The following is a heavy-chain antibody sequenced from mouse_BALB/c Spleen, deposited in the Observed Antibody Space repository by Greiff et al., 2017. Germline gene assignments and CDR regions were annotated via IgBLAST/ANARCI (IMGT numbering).Heavy chain of an antibody. CDR3: VRQRAYDGEFDY. CDR1: GFTFNTYA. D-gene: IGHD2-12*01. V-gene: IGHV10-1*02. CDR2: IRSKSNNYAT. Sequence: EVQLVESGGGLVQPKGSLKLSCAASGFTFNTYAMNWVRQAPGKGLEWVARIRSKSNNYATYYADSVKDRFTISRDDSQSMLYLQMNNLKTEDTAMYYCVRQRAYDGEFDYWGQGTTLTVSS. J-gene: IGHJ2*01.